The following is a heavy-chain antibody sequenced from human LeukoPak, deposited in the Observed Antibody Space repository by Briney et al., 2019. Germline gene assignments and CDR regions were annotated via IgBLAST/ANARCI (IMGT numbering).Heavy chain of an antibody. CDR3: ARDTSGYCSTSRCYGSWYFDL. CDR1: GFTVSSNY. Sequence: GGSLRLSCAASGFTVSSNYINWVRQAPGKGLEWVSVLYSGGDTYYADSVKGRFTVSRDNSKNTLYLQMNSPGAEDTAVYYCARDTSGYCSTSRCYGSWYFDLWGRGTLVTVSS. V-gene: IGHV3-53*01. J-gene: IGHJ2*01. CDR2: LYSGGDT. D-gene: IGHD2-2*01.